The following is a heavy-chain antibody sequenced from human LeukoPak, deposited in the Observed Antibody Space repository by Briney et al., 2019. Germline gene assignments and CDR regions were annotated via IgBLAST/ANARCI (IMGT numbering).Heavy chain of an antibody. CDR2: TYYRSKWYN. V-gene: IGHV6-1*01. Sequence: SQTLSLTCAISGDSVSSNSAAWNWIRQSPSRGLEWLGRTYYRSKWYNDYAVSVKSRITINPDTSKNQFSLQLNSVTPEDTAVYYCARGGSEQWLVHSVMDAFDIWGQGTMVTVSS. D-gene: IGHD6-19*01. CDR3: ARGGSEQWLVHSVMDAFDI. J-gene: IGHJ3*02. CDR1: GDSVSSNSAA.